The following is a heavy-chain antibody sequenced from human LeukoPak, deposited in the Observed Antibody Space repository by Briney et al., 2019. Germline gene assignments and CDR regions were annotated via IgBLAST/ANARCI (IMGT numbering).Heavy chain of an antibody. CDR1: GITFSSYG. D-gene: IGHD3-22*01. V-gene: IGHV3-21*01. Sequence: GGSLRLSCAASGITFSSYGMSWVRQAPGKGLEWVSSISSSSSYIYYADSVKGRFTISRDNAKNSLYLQMNSLRAEDTAVYYCARDGPADYDSSGYFDYWGQGTPVTVSS. CDR3: ARDGPADYDSSGYFDY. CDR2: ISSSSSYI. J-gene: IGHJ4*02.